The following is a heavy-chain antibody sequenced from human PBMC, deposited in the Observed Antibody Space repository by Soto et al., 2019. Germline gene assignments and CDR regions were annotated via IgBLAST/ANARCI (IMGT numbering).Heavy chain of an antibody. CDR3: ARWPQLEPRFDY. D-gene: IGHD1-1*01. CDR1: GGSISSGDYY. J-gene: IGHJ4*02. V-gene: IGHV4-31*03. CDR2: IYYSGST. Sequence: QVQLQESGPGLVKPSQTLSLTCTVSGGSISSGDYYWSWIRQHRGKGLEWIGYIYYSGSTYYNPSLKSRVTISVDTSKNQFSLKLSSVTAADTAVYYCARWPQLEPRFDYWGQGTLVTVSS.